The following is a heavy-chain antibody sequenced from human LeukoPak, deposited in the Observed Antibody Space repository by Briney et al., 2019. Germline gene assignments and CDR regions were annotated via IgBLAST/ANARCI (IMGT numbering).Heavy chain of an antibody. CDR2: ISGSSSSI. J-gene: IGHJ4*02. CDR3: ATPPSTVPRGKFDY. Sequence: GGSLRLSCAASGFTFSSHSMNWVRQAPGKGLEWVSSISGSSSSIYYADSVKSRFTISRDNAKNSLYLQMNSLRADDTAVYYCATPPSTVPRGKFDYWGQGTLVTVSS. V-gene: IGHV3-21*06. CDR1: GFTFSSHS. D-gene: IGHD4-17*01.